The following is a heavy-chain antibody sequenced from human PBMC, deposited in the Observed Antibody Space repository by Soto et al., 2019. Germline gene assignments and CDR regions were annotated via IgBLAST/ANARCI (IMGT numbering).Heavy chain of an antibody. CDR1: GFTFSNYA. J-gene: IGHJ5*02. D-gene: IGHD6-13*01. V-gene: IGHV3-23*04. CDR3: AKGGDSSSWKNWFDP. Sequence: MELVESGGGVVQPGESLRLSCAASGFTFSNYAMTWVRQAPGKGLEWVSGISGSGSSIYYADSVKGRFTISRDNSKNTLYLQMNSLRAEDTAVYYCAKGGDSSSWKNWFDPWGQGTLVTVSS. CDR2: ISGSGSSI.